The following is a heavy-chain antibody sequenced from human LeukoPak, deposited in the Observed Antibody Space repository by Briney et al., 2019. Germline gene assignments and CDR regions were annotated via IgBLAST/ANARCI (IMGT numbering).Heavy chain of an antibody. CDR3: ARGLAKNWFDP. CDR1: GGSLSSYY. V-gene: IGHV4-59*01. J-gene: IGHJ5*02. D-gene: IGHD3-16*01. CDR2: IYYSGST. Sequence: SETLSLTCTVSGGSLSSYYWSWIRQPPGKGLEWIGYIYYSGSTNYNPSLKSRVTISVDTSKNQFSLKLSSVTAAATAVYYCARGLAKNWFDPWGQGTLVAVSS.